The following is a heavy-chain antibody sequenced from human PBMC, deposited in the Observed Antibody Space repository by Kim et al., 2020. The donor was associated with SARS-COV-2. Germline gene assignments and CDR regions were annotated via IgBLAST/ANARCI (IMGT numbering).Heavy chain of an antibody. CDR1: GGSFSGYY. V-gene: IGHV4-34*01. CDR2: INHSGST. Sequence: SETLSLTCAVYGGSFSGYYWSWIRQLPGKGLEWIGEINHSGSTNYNPSLKSRVTISVDTSKNQFSLKLSSVTAADTAVYYCARSSSGWYKGFDWFDPWG. CDR3: ARSSSGWYKGFDWFDP. D-gene: IGHD6-19*01. J-gene: IGHJ5*02.